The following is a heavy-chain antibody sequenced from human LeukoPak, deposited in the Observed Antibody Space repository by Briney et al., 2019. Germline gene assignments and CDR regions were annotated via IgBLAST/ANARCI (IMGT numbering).Heavy chain of an antibody. V-gene: IGHV1-69*06. D-gene: IGHD3-9*01. J-gene: IGHJ4*02. Sequence: GAAVRVSFKASGGTFTSYAISWVRQAPGQGGEGMGGIIPMFGTANYAQKFQGRVTITADKSTSTAYMELRSLRSEDTAVYYCARGESYAILTGYYSWGQGTLVTVSS. CDR3: ARGESYAILTGYYS. CDR2: IIPMFGTA. CDR1: GGTFTSYA.